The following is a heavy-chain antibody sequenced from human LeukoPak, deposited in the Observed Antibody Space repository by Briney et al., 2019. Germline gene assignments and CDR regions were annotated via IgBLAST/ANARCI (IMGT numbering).Heavy chain of an antibody. Sequence: PSETLSLTCAVYGGPFRGYYWSWIRQPPGKGLEWIGEINHSGNTNYNPSLKSPVTISVDTSKNQFSLKLSSVTAADTAVYYCGRTAIAVAGTPFDYWGEGTLVTVSS. CDR1: GGPFRGYY. D-gene: IGHD6-19*01. CDR2: INHSGNT. J-gene: IGHJ4*02. V-gene: IGHV4-34*01. CDR3: GRTAIAVAGTPFDY.